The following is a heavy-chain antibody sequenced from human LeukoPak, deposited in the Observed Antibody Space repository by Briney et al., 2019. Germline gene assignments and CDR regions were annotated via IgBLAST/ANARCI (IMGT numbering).Heavy chain of an antibody. CDR1: GFTFSSYA. CDR3: AKVRETPSPYYYYGMDV. CDR2: ISGGGGSI. J-gene: IGHJ6*02. Sequence: GGSLRLSCVASGFTFSSYAMSWVRQAPGKGLEWVSGISGGGGSIHYADSVKGRFTISRDNSMNTLYLQMNSLRAEDTAVYYCAKVRETPSPYYYYGMDVWGQGTTVTVSS. V-gene: IGHV3-23*01.